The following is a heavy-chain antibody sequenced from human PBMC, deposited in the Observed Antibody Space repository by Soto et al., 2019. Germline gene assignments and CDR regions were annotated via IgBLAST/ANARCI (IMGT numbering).Heavy chain of an antibody. CDR2: IIPIFGTA. D-gene: IGHD2-15*01. CDR3: ACRVAATYGMDV. Sequence: SVKVSCEASGGTFGSYSSSWVRQAPGQGLEWMGGIIPIFGTANYAQKFQGRVTITADESTSTAYMELSSLRSEDTAVYYCACRVAATYGMDVWGQGTTVTVSS. J-gene: IGHJ6*02. V-gene: IGHV1-69*13. CDR1: GGTFGSYS.